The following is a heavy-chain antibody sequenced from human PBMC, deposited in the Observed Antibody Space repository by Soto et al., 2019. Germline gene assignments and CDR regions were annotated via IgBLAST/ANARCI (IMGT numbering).Heavy chain of an antibody. J-gene: IGHJ4*02. D-gene: IGHD3-16*01. V-gene: IGHV3-66*01. CDR1: GFSVSNIY. CDR3: ARGEGSGSNALGH. Sequence: EVLLEESGGGLVQPGGSLRLSCEASGFSVSNIYMTWVRQAPGKGLEWVAVIQDGGSISYADSVSDRFIISRDNSKNMVFLEMNNLRPGDTAAYFCARGEGSGSNALGHWGQGTLVTVSS. CDR2: IQDGGSI.